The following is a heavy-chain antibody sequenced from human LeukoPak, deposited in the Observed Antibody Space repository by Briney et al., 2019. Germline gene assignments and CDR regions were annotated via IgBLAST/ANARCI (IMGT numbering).Heavy chain of an antibody. D-gene: IGHD3-10*01. V-gene: IGHV3-7*03. Sequence: GGSLRLSCVVSGFTLSSRWMMWVRQAPGEGLEWMTNINRDGSEKNYVDSVKGRFTITRDNAENSLYLQMNSLRVEDTAVYYCARDKAGWFGEFDYWGQGTLVTVSS. J-gene: IGHJ4*02. CDR2: INRDGSEK. CDR3: ARDKAGWFGEFDY. CDR1: GFTLSSRW.